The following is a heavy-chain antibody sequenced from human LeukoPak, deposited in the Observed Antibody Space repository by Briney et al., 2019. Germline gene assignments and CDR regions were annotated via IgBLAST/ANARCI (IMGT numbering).Heavy chain of an antibody. D-gene: IGHD2-15*01. V-gene: IGHV3-48*02. Sequence: GGSLRLSCAASGFTFSSYSMNWVRQAPGKGLDWVSYISSSGTTMYYADSVKGRFTISRDNAKNSLYLQMNSLRDEDTAVYYCARDNEYCTGGTCRLDYWGQGALVTVSS. CDR3: ARDNEYCTGGTCRLDY. CDR1: GFTFSSYS. CDR2: ISSSGTTM. J-gene: IGHJ4*02.